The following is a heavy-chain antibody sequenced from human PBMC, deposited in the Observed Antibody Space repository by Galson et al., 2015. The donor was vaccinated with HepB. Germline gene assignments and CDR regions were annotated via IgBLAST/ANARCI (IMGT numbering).Heavy chain of an antibody. Sequence: SLRLSCAPSGFTFHDYTMHWVRHAAGEGLELVSLISWDGGRTYYADSVKGRLTISRDNSQNSLYLQMNSLRTEDTALYYCAKSRGQLLEWLFLDYWGPGTLFTASS. CDR2: ISWDGGRT. V-gene: IGHV3-43*01. J-gene: IGHJ4*02. D-gene: IGHD3-3*01. CDR1: GFTFHDYT. CDR3: AKSRGQLLEWLFLDY.